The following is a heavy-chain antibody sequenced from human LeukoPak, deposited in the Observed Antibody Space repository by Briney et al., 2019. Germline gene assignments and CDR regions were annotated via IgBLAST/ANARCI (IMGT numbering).Heavy chain of an antibody. V-gene: IGHV3-23*01. CDR3: ARGSPYYYDSSGLRFDY. CDR1: GFTFSTYT. D-gene: IGHD3-22*01. Sequence: RPGGSLRLSCAASGFTFSTYTLMWVRQGPTMGLQWVSSFTALGGTYYADSVRGRFFVSRDNSRDTLYLQMSSLTAEDTAVYYCARGSPYYYDSSGLRFDYWGQGTLVTVSS. CDR2: FTALGGT. J-gene: IGHJ4*02.